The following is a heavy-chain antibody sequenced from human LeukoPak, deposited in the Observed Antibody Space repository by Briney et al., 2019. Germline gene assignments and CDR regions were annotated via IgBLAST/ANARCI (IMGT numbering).Heavy chain of an antibody. Sequence: GASVKVSCKASGYTFTSYGISWVRQAPGQGLEWMGWISAYNGNTNYAQKLQGRVTMTTDTSTSTAYMELRGLRSDDAAVYYCARDQDQYGSGALNWGQGTLVTVSS. CDR1: GYTFTSYG. CDR2: ISAYNGNT. CDR3: ARDQDQYGSGALN. D-gene: IGHD3-10*01. J-gene: IGHJ4*02. V-gene: IGHV1-18*01.